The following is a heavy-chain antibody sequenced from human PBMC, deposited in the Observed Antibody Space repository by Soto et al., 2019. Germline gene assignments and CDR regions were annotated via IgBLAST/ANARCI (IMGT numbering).Heavy chain of an antibody. J-gene: IGHJ6*04. D-gene: IGHD3-16*01. CDR2: MNPNSANT. V-gene: IGHV1-8*01. CDR3: ARVGVRGMDV. CDR1: GYTFTSYD. Sequence: QVQLVQSGPEVKNPGASVKVSCKSSGYTFTSYDINWVRQATGQGLEWMGWMNPNSANTGYAQKFQGRVTMTRNTTISTAYTEMSSLRCEDTAVYCCARVGVRGMDVWGEGARVTVSS.